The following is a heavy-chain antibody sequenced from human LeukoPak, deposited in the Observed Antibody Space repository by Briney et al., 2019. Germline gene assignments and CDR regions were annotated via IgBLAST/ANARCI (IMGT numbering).Heavy chain of an antibody. J-gene: IGHJ6*02. Sequence: PGGSLRLSCAASGFTFSDYYMSWIRQAPGKGLEWVSYISSSGSTIYYADSVKGRFTISRDNAKNSLYLQINSLRAEDTAVYYCARDLDGYYYYGMDVWGQGTTVTVSS. D-gene: IGHD1-1*01. V-gene: IGHV3-11*01. CDR2: ISSSGSTI. CDR3: ARDLDGYYYYGMDV. CDR1: GFTFSDYY.